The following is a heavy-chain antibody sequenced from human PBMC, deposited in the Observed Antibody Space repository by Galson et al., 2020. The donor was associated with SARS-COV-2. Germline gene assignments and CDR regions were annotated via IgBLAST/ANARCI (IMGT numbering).Heavy chain of an antibody. Sequence: GESLKISCAASGFTFSSYDMHWVRQATGKGLEWVSAIGTAGDTYYPGSVKGRFTISRENAKNSLYLQMNSLRAGDTAVYYCARARVVPAAISYYYYYYMDVWGKGTTVTVSS. V-gene: IGHV3-13*01. CDR2: IGTAGDT. CDR3: ARARVVPAAISYYYYYYMDV. J-gene: IGHJ6*03. D-gene: IGHD2-2*01. CDR1: GFTFSSYD.